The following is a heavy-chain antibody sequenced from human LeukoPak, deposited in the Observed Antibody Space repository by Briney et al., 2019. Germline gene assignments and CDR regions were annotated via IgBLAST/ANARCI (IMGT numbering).Heavy chain of an antibody. CDR2: FDPEDGET. CDR1: GYTLTELP. D-gene: IGHD5-18*01. Sequence: ASVKVSCKVSGYTLTELPMHWVRQAPGKGLEWMGGFDPEDGETIYAQKFQGRVTMTEDTSTDTAYMELSSLRSEDTAVYYCATEGPERGYSYGYYFDYWGQGTLVTVSS. V-gene: IGHV1-24*01. CDR3: ATEGPERGYSYGYYFDY. J-gene: IGHJ4*02.